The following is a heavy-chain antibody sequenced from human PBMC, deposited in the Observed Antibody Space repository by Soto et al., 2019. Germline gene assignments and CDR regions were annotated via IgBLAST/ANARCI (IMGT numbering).Heavy chain of an antibody. CDR2: IIPIFGIA. J-gene: IGHJ6*02. D-gene: IGHD2-2*01. CDR1: GGTFSRYS. Sequence: QVQLVQSGAEVKKPGSSVKVSCKASGGTFSRYSITWVRQAPGHGLEWIGRIIPIFGIASYAQKVQGRVTINADESTSTAYMELSSLRSDDTAVYYCAREDRDRETGLVPAAIDGMDVWGQGTTVTVSS. CDR3: AREDRDRETGLVPAAIDGMDV. V-gene: IGHV1-69*08.